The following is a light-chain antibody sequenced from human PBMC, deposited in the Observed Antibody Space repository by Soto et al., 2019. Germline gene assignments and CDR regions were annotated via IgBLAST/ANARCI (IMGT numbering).Light chain of an antibody. Sequence: QSVLTQPPSVSAAPGRTVTISCSGSSSNIGNSFASWYQQLPGTAPRLLIYDNNERPSGIPDRFSGSKSGTSATLGITGLQTGDEADYYCGAWDGGLSAVVFGTGTKVTVL. CDR3: GAWDGGLSAVV. CDR1: SSNIGNSF. V-gene: IGLV1-51*01. CDR2: DNN. J-gene: IGLJ1*01.